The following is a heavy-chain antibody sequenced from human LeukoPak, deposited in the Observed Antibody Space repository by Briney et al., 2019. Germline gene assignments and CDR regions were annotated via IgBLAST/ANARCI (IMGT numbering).Heavy chain of an antibody. Sequence: SVKVSCKASGGTFSSYAISWVRQAPGQGLEWMGGIIPIFGTANYAQKFQGRVTITTDESTSTAYMELSSLRSEDTAVYYCARDGGLLWFGELPYNWFDPWGQGTLVTVSS. CDR2: IIPIFGTA. CDR1: GGTFSSYA. J-gene: IGHJ5*02. CDR3: ARDGGLLWFGELPYNWFDP. V-gene: IGHV1-69*05. D-gene: IGHD3-10*01.